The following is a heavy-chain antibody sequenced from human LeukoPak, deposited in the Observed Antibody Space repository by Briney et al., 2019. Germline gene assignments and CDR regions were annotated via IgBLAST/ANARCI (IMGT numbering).Heavy chain of an antibody. D-gene: IGHD3-22*01. CDR3: ARGPWYYDSSGPSDRYFQH. CDR2: IIPIFGIA. J-gene: IGHJ1*01. CDR1: GGTFSSYA. Sequence: SVKISCKASGGTFSSYAISWVRQAPGQGLEWMGRIIPIFGIANYAQKFQGRVTITADKSTSTAYMELSSLRSEDTAVYYCARGPWYYDSSGPSDRYFQHWGQGTLATVSS. V-gene: IGHV1-69*04.